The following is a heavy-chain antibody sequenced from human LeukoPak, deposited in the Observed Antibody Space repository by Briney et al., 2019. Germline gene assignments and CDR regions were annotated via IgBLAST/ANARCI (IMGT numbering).Heavy chain of an antibody. CDR1: GGTFSSYA. Sequence: GASVKVSCKASGGTFSSYAISWVRQAPGQGLEWMGGIIPIFGTANYAQKFQGRVTITTDESTSTAYMELSSLRSEDTAVYYCARGSQSSSWYYNYYYYYMDVWGKGTTVNVSS. D-gene: IGHD6-13*01. V-gene: IGHV1-69*05. CDR3: ARGSQSSSWYYNYYYYYMDV. J-gene: IGHJ6*03. CDR2: IIPIFGTA.